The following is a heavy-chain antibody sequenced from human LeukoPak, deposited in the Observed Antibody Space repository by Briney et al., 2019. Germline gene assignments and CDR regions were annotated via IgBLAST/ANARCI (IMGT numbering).Heavy chain of an antibody. D-gene: IGHD2/OR15-2a*01. J-gene: IGHJ3*02. V-gene: IGHV3-53*01. CDR2: IYNDGST. CDR1: GFTFSRFN. CDR3: ARNILFAFDI. Sequence: AGGSLRLSCVASGFTFSRFNMHWVRQAPGKGLEWVSIIYNDGSTYYADSMKGRFTISRDNSKNTLYLQVNSLRAEDTAMYYCARNILFAFDIWGQGTMVTVSS.